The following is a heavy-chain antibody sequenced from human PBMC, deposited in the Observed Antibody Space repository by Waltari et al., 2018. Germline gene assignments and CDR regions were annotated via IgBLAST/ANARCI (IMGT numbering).Heavy chain of an antibody. CDR2: ISSSGSTI. CDR1: GFTFSSYE. CDR3: ARGGGYSYGGDDY. D-gene: IGHD5-18*01. V-gene: IGHV3-48*03. Sequence: EVQLVEPGGGLVQPGGSLRLSCAASGFTFSSYEMHWVRQAPGKGLEWVSYISSSGSTIYYADTVKGRFTISRDNAKNSLYLQMNSLRAEDTAVYYCARGGGYSYGGDDYWGQGTLVTVSS. J-gene: IGHJ4*02.